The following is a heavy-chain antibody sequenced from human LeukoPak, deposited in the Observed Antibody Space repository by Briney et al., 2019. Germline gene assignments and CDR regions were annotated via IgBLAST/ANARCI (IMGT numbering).Heavy chain of an antibody. D-gene: IGHD6-19*01. V-gene: IGHV3-23*01. Sequence: PGGSLRLSCGASGFTFSSYAMSWVRQAPGKGLEWVSGISGSDGYTYYADSVKGRFTISRDNSKNTLYLQMNSLRAEDTAVYYCAETRQWLVIGDYWGQGTLVTVSS. J-gene: IGHJ4*02. CDR1: GFTFSSYA. CDR2: ISGSDGYT. CDR3: AETRQWLVIGDY.